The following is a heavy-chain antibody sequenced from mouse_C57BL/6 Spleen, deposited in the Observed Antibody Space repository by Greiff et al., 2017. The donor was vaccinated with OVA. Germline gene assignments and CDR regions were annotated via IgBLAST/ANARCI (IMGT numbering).Heavy chain of an antibody. CDR1: GYTFTSYW. V-gene: IGHV1-64*01. Sequence: QVQLQQPGAELAKPGASVKLSCKASGYTFTSYWMHWVKQRPGQGLEWIGMIHPNSGSTNYNEKFKSKATLTVDKSSSTAYRQLSSLTSEDSSVYYCSGNYYGSREYYWGQGTTLTVSS. CDR2: IHPNSGST. D-gene: IGHD1-1*01. J-gene: IGHJ2*01. CDR3: SGNYYGSREYY.